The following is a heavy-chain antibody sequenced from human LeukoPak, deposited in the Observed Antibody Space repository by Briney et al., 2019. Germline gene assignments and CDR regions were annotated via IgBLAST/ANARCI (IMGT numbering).Heavy chain of an antibody. CDR1: GYTFTGYY. Sequence: ASVKVSCKAAGYTFTGYYMHWVRQAPGQGLEWMGVINPNSGGTNYAQKFQGRGTMTRDTSISTAYMELSRLRSDDPAVYYCARVNTMVRNYSYYMAVWGKRPTVTISS. CDR2: INPNSGGT. D-gene: IGHD3-10*01. CDR3: ARVNTMVRNYSYYMAV. J-gene: IGHJ6*03. V-gene: IGHV1-2*02.